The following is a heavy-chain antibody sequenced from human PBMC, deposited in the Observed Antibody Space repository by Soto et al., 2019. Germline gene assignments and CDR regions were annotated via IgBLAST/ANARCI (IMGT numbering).Heavy chain of an antibody. CDR2: INAGNGNT. CDR1: GYTFTSYA. J-gene: IGHJ5*02. D-gene: IGHD5-18*01. CDR3: ARDPGYSNGNT. Sequence: ASVKVSCKASGYTFTSYAMNWVRQAPGQRLEWMGWINAGNGNTKYSQKFQGRVTITRDTSASTAYMELSSLRSEDTAVYYCARDPGYSNGNTWGQGTLVIVSS. V-gene: IGHV1-3*01.